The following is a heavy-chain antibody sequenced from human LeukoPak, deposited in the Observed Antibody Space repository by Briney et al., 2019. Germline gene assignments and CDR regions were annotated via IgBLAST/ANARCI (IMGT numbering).Heavy chain of an antibody. CDR3: ASSKTNGDSSGWYAWFDP. CDR1: GGSMSSYY. CDR2: IYYSGST. J-gene: IGHJ5*02. D-gene: IGHD6-19*01. Sequence: KASETLSLTCTVSGGSMSSYYWSWIRQPPGKGLEWIGYIYYSGSTNYNPSLKSRVTMSADTSKNQFSLKLSSVTAADTAVYYCASSKTNGDSSGWYAWFDPWGQGTLVTVSS. V-gene: IGHV4-59*01.